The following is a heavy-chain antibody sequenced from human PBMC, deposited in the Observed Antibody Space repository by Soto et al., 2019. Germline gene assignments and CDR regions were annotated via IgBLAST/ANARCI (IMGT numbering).Heavy chain of an antibody. CDR3: AHQQEQLLYDY. V-gene: IGHV2-5*02. CDR1: GFSLTTSGVG. Sequence: SGPTLVNPTQTLTLTCTFSGFSLTTSGVGVGWICQPPGKALEWLALIYWDDDKRYSPFPKNRLTLTKDTSKNQVVLTMTNMDPVDTATYYCAHQQEQLLYDYWGQGTLVTVSS. J-gene: IGHJ4*02. D-gene: IGHD3-10*01. CDR2: IYWDDDK.